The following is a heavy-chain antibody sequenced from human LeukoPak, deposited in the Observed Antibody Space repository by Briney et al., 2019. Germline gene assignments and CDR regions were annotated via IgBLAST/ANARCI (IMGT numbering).Heavy chain of an antibody. CDR3: AKANWVSNADAVW. CDR1: GFSFSNYA. D-gene: IGHD1-1*01. CDR2: IRGGGEI. J-gene: IGHJ4*02. V-gene: IGHV3-23*01. Sequence: GGSLRLSCAASGFSFSNYAMSWVRQAPARGPGWVSSIRGGGEIFYADSVKGRFTLSRDDSRNTVYLQLDNLRVEDTAKYYCAKANWVSNADAVWWGQGIQVTVSS.